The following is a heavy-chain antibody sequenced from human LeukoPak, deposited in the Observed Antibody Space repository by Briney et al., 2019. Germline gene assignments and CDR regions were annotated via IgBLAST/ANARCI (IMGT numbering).Heavy chain of an antibody. Sequence: PSQTLSLTCAVSGGSISSGGYSWSWIRQPPGKGLEWIGYIYHSGSTYYIPSLKSRVTISVDRSKNQFSLKLSSVTAADTAVYYCARYCSSTSCYMSQGWFDPWGQGTLVTVSS. V-gene: IGHV4-30-2*01. CDR2: IYHSGST. CDR1: GGSISSGGYS. D-gene: IGHD2-2*02. CDR3: ARYCSSTSCYMSQGWFDP. J-gene: IGHJ5*02.